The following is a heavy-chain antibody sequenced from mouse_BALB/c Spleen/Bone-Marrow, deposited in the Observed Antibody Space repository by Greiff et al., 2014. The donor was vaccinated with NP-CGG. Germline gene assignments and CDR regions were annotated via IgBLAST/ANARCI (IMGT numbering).Heavy chain of an antibody. CDR3: ARGATMITTGDAMDY. D-gene: IGHD2-4*01. Sequence: DVQLVESGPELVKPGASMKISCKASGYSFTDYTMNWVKQSHGKNLEWIGLINPYNGGTDYSQKFKGKATLTVDKSSSTAYMELLSLTSEDSAVYYCARGATMITTGDAMDYWGQGTSVTVSS. V-gene: IGHV1-18*01. CDR1: GYSFTDYT. CDR2: INPYNGGT. J-gene: IGHJ4*01.